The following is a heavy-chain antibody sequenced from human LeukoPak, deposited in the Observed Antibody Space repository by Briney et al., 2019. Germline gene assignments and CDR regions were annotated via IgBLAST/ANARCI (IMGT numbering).Heavy chain of an antibody. D-gene: IGHD4-17*01. CDR2: INTNTGNP. CDR3: ARAGGDYGDYEGQASSGAFDI. Sequence: ASVKVSCKASGYTFTSYAMNWVRQAPGQGLEWMGWINTNTGNPTYAQGFTGRFVFSLDTSVSTAYLQISSLKAEDTAVYYCARAGGDYGDYEGQASSGAFDIWGQGTMVTVSS. CDR1: GYTFTSYA. V-gene: IGHV7-4-1*02. J-gene: IGHJ3*02.